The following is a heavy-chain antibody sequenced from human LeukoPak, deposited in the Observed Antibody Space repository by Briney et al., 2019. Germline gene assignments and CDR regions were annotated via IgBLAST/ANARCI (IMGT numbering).Heavy chain of an antibody. CDR3: ARAPSDYSSGWYDY. Sequence: SETLSLTCTVSGGSISSYYWSWIRQPAGKGLEWIGRIYTSGSTNYNPSLKSRVTVSVDTSKNQFSLKLSSVPAADTAVYYCARAPSDYSSGWYDYWGQGTLVTVSS. D-gene: IGHD6-19*01. CDR1: GGSISSYY. V-gene: IGHV4-4*07. CDR2: IYTSGST. J-gene: IGHJ4*02.